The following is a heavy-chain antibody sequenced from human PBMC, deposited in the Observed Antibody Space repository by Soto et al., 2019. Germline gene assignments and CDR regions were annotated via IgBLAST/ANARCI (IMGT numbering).Heavy chain of an antibody. CDR2: VTSNGGST. CDR1: GFAFNTYA. V-gene: IGHV3-23*01. D-gene: IGHD1-26*01. J-gene: IGHJ3*02. CDR3: AKDLTWHHFKWAFDI. Sequence: PGGSLRLSCAASGFAFNTYAMAWVRQAPGKGPEWVSSVTSNGGSTYYADSVKGRFTISRDNSKNTLYLQMNSLRAEDTSVYYCAKDLTWHHFKWAFDIWGQGTMVTVSS.